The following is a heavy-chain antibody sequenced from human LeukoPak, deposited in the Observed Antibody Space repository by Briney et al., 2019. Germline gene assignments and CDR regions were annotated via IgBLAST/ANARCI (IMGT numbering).Heavy chain of an antibody. CDR1: GYTFTSYG. V-gene: IGHV1-18*01. J-gene: IGHJ4*02. CDR2: ISAYNGNT. Sequence: ASVKVSCKASGYTFTSYGISWVRQAPGQGLEWTGWISAYNGNTNYAQKFQGRVTMTRNTSISTAYMELSSLRSEDTAVYYCARGSLRGVIRVDYFDYRGQGNLVTVSS. D-gene: IGHD3-10*01. CDR3: ARGSLRGVIRVDYFDY.